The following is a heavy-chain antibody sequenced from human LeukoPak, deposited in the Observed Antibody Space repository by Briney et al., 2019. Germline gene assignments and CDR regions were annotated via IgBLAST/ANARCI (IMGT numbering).Heavy chain of an antibody. V-gene: IGHV1-18*01. J-gene: IGHJ4*02. CDR1: GGTFSSYA. CDR3: ARGERAYYDILTGYPPVDY. Sequence: ASVKFSCKASGGTFSSYAISWVRQAPGQGLEWMGWISAYNGNTNYAQKLQGRVTMTTDTSTSTAYMELRSLRSDDTAVYYCARGERAYYDILTGYPPVDYWGQGTLVTVSS. D-gene: IGHD3-9*01. CDR2: ISAYNGNT.